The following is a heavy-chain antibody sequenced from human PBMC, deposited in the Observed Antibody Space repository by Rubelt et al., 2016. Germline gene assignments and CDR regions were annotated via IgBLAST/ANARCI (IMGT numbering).Heavy chain of an antibody. CDR3: ARGLAAAGIDY. CDR1: GGSISSSSYY. CDR2: IYYSGST. V-gene: IGHV4-39*07. Sequence: QLQLQESGPGLVKPSETLSLTCTVSGGSISSSSYYWGWIRQPPGKGLEWIGYIYYSGSTYYNPSPKSRVTISVDTSKNQFSLKLSSVTAADTAVYYCARGLAAAGIDYWGQGTLVTVSS. D-gene: IGHD6-13*01. J-gene: IGHJ4*02.